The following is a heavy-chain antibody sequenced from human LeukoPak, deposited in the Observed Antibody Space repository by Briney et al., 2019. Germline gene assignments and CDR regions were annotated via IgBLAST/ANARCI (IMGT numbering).Heavy chain of an antibody. Sequence: PGGSLRLSCAASGFTVSSNFMSWVRQAPGEGLEWVSVIYSSGYTVYTDSVKGRFTISRDNSKNTLYLQMNSLRADDTAVYYCVRASSTTAAGLFDYWGQGTLATVSS. CDR2: IYSSGYT. J-gene: IGHJ4*02. CDR3: VRASSTTAAGLFDY. CDR1: GFTVSSNF. D-gene: IGHD2-2*01. V-gene: IGHV3-53*01.